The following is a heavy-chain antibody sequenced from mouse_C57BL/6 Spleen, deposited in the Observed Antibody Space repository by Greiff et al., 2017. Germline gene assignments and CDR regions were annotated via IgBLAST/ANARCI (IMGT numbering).Heavy chain of an antibody. CDR1: GFSFNTYA. Sequence: EVKLVESGGGLVQPKGSLKLSCAASGFSFNTYAMNWVRQAPGKGLEWVARIRSKSNNYATYYADSVKDRFTISRDDSESMLYLQMNNLKTEDTAMYYCVRQPYDYGAMDYWGQGTSVTVSS. CDR3: VRQPYDYGAMDY. CDR2: IRSKSNNYAT. V-gene: IGHV10-1*01. J-gene: IGHJ4*01.